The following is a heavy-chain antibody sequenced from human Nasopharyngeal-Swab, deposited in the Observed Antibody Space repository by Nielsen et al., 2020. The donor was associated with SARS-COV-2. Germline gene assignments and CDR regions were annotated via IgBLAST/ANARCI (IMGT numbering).Heavy chain of an antibody. Sequence: GESLKISCTGSGYTFSNYAISWVRQAPGQGLEWVSTVDYDGVRTHYADSVEGRFIISRDNSRNTAYLQIKSLRVEDAAVYYCATWMTAQFDYWGQGTLVT. CDR2: VDYDGVRT. CDR3: ATWMTAQFDY. J-gene: IGHJ4*02. CDR1: GYTFSNYA. D-gene: IGHD5-18*01. V-gene: IGHV3-23*01.